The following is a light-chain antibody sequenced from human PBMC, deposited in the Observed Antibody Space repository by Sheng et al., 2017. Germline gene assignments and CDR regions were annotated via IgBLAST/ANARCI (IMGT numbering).Light chain of an antibody. CDR1: QSISSY. CDR3: QQSYSTPFT. J-gene: IGKJ3*01. Sequence: DIQMIQSPSSLSASVGDTVTITCRASQSISSYLNWYQQKPGKAPKLLIYAASSLQSGVPSRFSGSGSGTDFTLTISSLQPEDFATYYCQQSYSTPFTFGPGTKVDIK. V-gene: IGKV1-39*01. CDR2: AAS.